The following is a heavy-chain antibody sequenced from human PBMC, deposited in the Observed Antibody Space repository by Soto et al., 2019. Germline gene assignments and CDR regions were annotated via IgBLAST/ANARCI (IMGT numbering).Heavy chain of an antibody. J-gene: IGHJ6*02. Sequence: QVQLVESGGGVVQPGRSLRLSCAASGFTFSSYAMHWVRQAPGKGLEWVAVISYDGSNKYYADSVKGRFTISRDNSKNTLYLQMNSLRAEDTAGYYCARRISTSSWGGMDVWGQGTTVTVSS. CDR1: GFTFSSYA. CDR2: ISYDGSNK. D-gene: IGHD2-2*01. CDR3: ARRISTSSWGGMDV. V-gene: IGHV3-30-3*01.